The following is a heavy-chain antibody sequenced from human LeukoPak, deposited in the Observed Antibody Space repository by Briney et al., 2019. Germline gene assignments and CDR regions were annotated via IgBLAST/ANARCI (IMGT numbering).Heavy chain of an antibody. J-gene: IGHJ5*02. CDR3: ARQIRWLRYWFDP. D-gene: IGHD5-12*01. CDR2: VNHRGTA. Sequence: PSETLSLTCGVDGGSVSGYYWSWIRQSPGKGLEWIGEVNHRGTANYNPSLRRRATISVDTSKNQFSLRLTSVTAADTAVYYCARQIRWLRYWFDPWGQGTLVTVSS. V-gene: IGHV4-34*01. CDR1: GGSVSGYY.